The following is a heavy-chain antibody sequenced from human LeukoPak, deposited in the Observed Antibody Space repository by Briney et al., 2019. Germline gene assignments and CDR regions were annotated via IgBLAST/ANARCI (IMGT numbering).Heavy chain of an antibody. CDR3: ASPLSGARTREGLS. V-gene: IGHV3-48*03. J-gene: IGHJ4*02. CDR1: RFTFNTYE. D-gene: IGHD1-26*01. CDR2: ISSSGITI. Sequence: GGSLRRSCSACRFTFNTYEMNRHRQAPGKGLEWGLYISSSGITIYYADSVKGRFTISRFNAKNSLYLPMSSLRAEDTAVYYCASPLSGARTREGLSWGQGTLVTVSS.